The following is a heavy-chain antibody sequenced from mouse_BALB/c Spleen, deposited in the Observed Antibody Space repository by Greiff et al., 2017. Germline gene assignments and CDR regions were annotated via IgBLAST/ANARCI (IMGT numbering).Heavy chain of an antibody. J-gene: IGHJ4*01. Sequence: VQLQQSGPGLVKPSQSLSLTCTVTGYSITSDYAWNWIRQFPGNKLEWMGYISYSGSTSYNPSLKSRISITRDTSKNQFFLQLNSVTTEDTATYYCARDYRYDVGGMDYWGQGTSVTVSS. D-gene: IGHD2-14*01. CDR1: GYSITSDYA. V-gene: IGHV3-2*02. CDR2: ISYSGST. CDR3: ARDYRYDVGGMDY.